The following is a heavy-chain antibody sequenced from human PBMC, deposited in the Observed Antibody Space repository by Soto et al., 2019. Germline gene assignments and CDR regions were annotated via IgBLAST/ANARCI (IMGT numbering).Heavy chain of an antibody. V-gene: IGHV5-51*01. CDR2: IYPRDSDT. J-gene: IGHJ4*02. Sequence: PGESLKISCKVSGDSFTGFWIDWVRQMPGKGLEWLGSIYPRDSDTRYSPSFQGQVTISADKSLSTAYLQWNSLQASDTAIYYCARQHPLDSRVWFTWGQGTLVTVSS. CDR1: GDSFTGFW. D-gene: IGHD6-19*01. CDR3: ARQHPLDSRVWFT.